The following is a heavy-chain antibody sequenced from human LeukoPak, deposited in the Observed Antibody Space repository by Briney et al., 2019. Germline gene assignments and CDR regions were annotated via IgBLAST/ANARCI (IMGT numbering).Heavy chain of an antibody. CDR1: GFTFHDYA. J-gene: IGHJ4*02. Sequence: GGPLRLSCAASGFTFHDYAMHWVRQAPGKGLEGVSLIRGVGGSTYYADSVKGRFTISSDNSNNSLYLQMNSLRTEDTALYYCAKDYYYDSSGYLPYYFDYWGQGTLVTVSS. V-gene: IGHV3-43*02. D-gene: IGHD3-22*01. CDR3: AKDYYYDSSGYLPYYFDY. CDR2: IRGVGGST.